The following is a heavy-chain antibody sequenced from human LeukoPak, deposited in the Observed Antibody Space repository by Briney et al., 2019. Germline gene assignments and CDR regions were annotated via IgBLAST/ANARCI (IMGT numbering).Heavy chain of an antibody. CDR3: AKLTLYYGSGSYSDY. J-gene: IGHJ4*02. Sequence: GGSPRLSRAASGFTFSSYSMSWVRQAPGKGLEWVSAISGSGGSTYYADSVKGRFTISRDNSRNTLYLQMNSLRAEDTAVYYCAKLTLYYGSGSYSDYWGQGTLVTVSS. V-gene: IGHV3-23*01. CDR1: GFTFSSYS. CDR2: ISGSGGST. D-gene: IGHD3-10*01.